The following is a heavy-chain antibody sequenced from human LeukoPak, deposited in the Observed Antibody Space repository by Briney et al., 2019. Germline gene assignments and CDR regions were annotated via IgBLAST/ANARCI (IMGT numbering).Heavy chain of an antibody. J-gene: IGHJ4*02. V-gene: IGHV3-30-3*01. D-gene: IGHD6-13*01. CDR1: GFTFSSYA. CDR3: ARAPPSVAAAGTGGY. CDR2: ISYDGSNK. Sequence: PGGSLRLSCAASGFTFSSYAMHWVRQAPGKGLEWVAVISYDGSNKYYADSVKGRFTISRDNSKNTLYLQMNSLRAEDTAVYYCARAPPSVAAAGTGGYWGQGTLVTVSS.